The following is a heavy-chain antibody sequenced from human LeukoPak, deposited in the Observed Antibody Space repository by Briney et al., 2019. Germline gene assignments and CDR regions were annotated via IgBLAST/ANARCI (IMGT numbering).Heavy chain of an antibody. CDR2: IYYSGST. D-gene: IGHD3-10*01. CDR1: GGSISSYF. V-gene: IGHV4-59*01. CDR3: ARAYNYGSGSYSAFPY. Sequence: SSETLSLTCTVSGGSISSYFWSWIRQPPGKGLEWIVYIYYSGSTNYNYNPSLKSRVTLSVDTSKNQFSLKLSSVTAADTAVYYCARAYNYGSGSYSAFPYWGQGTLVTVSS. J-gene: IGHJ4*02.